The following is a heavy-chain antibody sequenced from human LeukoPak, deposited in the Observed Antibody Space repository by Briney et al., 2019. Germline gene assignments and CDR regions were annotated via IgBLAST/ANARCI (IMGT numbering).Heavy chain of an antibody. CDR1: GFTFRDYY. CDR3: VYYFDSSGFGNDAFEI. V-gene: IGHV3-11*04. CDR2: ITTSGSTI. J-gene: IGHJ3*02. Sequence: TTGGSLRLSCAASGFTFRDYYMSWIRQAPGKGLEWVSYITTSGSTIYYADSVKGRFTISTDNAKNSLFLQMNSLRGEDTAIYYCVYYFDSSGFGNDAFEIWGQGTMVTVSS. D-gene: IGHD3-22*01.